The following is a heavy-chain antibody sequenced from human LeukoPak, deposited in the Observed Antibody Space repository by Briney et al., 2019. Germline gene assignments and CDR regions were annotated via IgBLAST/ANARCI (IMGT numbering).Heavy chain of an antibody. CDR2: IYYSGST. J-gene: IGHJ4*02. Sequence: SETLSLTCTVSGGSISSSSYYWGWIRQPPGKGLEWIGSIYYSGSTYYNPSLKSRVTISEDTSKSQFSLKLSSVTAADTAVYYCATHRTNNYGSGQPFDFWGQGTLVTVSS. CDR3: ATHRTNNYGSGQPFDF. D-gene: IGHD3-10*01. CDR1: GGSISSSSYY. V-gene: IGHV4-39*01.